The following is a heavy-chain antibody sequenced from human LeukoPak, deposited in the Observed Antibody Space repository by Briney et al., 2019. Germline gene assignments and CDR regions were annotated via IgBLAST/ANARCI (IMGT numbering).Heavy chain of an antibody. CDR3: TRDEEGYSGSYSDAFDI. J-gene: IGHJ3*02. CDR2: IRSKANSYAT. V-gene: IGHV3-73*01. D-gene: IGHD1-26*01. Sequence: GGSLRLSCAASGFTFSGSAMHWVRQASGKGLEWVGRIRSKANSYATAYAASVKGRFTISRDDSKNTAYLQMNSLKTEDTAVYYCTRDEEGYSGSYSDAFDIWGQGTMVTVSS. CDR1: GFTFSGSA.